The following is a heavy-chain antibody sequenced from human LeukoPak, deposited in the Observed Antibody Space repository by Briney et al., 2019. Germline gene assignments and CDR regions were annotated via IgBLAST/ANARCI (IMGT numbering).Heavy chain of an antibody. CDR1: GFTFSSYS. J-gene: IGHJ4*02. CDR2: ISSSSSYI. Sequence: PGGSLRLSCAASGFTFSSYSMNWVRQAPGKGLEWVSSISSSSSYIYYADSVKGRFTISRDNAKNSLYLQMNSLRAEDTAVYYCAKDESREVGATCLGHWGQGTLVTVSS. D-gene: IGHD1-26*01. V-gene: IGHV3-21*01. CDR3: AKDESREVGATCLGH.